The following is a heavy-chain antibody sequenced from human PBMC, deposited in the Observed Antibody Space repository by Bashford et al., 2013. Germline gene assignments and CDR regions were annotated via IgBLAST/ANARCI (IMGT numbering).Heavy chain of an antibody. D-gene: IGHD2-2*02. CDR1: GYSFDTHY. J-gene: IGHJ5*02. V-gene: IGHV1-69*04. CDR3: ARVLSGGCSSTSCYINNWFDP. CDR2: IIPILGIA. Sequence: SVKVSCKASGYSFDTHYIHWVRQAPGQGLEWMGRIIPILGIANYAQKFQGRVTITADKSTSTAYMELSSLRSEDTAVYYCARVLSGGCSSTSCYINNWFDPWGQGTLVTVSS.